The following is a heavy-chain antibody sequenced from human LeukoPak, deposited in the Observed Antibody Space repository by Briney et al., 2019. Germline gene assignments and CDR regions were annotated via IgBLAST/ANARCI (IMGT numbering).Heavy chain of an antibody. CDR2: IDPSDSHI. Sequence: GESLKISCNGSGYSFTSNWISWWRQMPGKGLEWMGRIDPSDSHINYSPSFQGHVTISVDKSISTAYLQWSSLRASDTAMYYWARQGRGSYRSDVDYWCQGTLVTVSS. J-gene: IGHJ4*02. CDR3: ARQGRGSYRSDVDY. D-gene: IGHD1-26*01. CDR1: GYSFTSNW. V-gene: IGHV5-10-1*01.